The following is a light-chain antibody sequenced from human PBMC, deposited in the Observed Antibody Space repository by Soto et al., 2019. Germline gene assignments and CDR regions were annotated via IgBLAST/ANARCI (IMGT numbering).Light chain of an antibody. Sequence: EIVLTQSPGTLSLSPGERATLSCWASQSVASTYLGWYQQKPDQPPRLLIYGASSRATGIPDRFSGSGSGTDFTLTSSRLEPDDFALYYCQQYAGSPTFGQGTRLEIK. V-gene: IGKV3-20*01. J-gene: IGKJ5*01. CDR2: GAS. CDR1: QSVASTY. CDR3: QQYAGSPT.